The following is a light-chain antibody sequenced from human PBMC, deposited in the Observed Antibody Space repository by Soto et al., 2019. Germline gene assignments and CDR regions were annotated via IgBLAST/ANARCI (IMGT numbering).Light chain of an antibody. Sequence: DIQMTQSPSSLSASVGDRVTITCQASQDISNYLNWYQVKPGKAPRLLIYDASNLETGVPSRFSGSGSGTHFTFTISSLQPEDIATYYCQQYDKLPTFGQGTKLEIK. CDR3: QQYDKLPT. J-gene: IGKJ2*01. CDR2: DAS. CDR1: QDISNY. V-gene: IGKV1-33*01.